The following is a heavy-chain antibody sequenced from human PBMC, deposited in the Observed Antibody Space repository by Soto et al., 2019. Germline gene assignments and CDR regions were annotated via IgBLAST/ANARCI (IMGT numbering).Heavy chain of an antibody. J-gene: IGHJ6*02. CDR1: GGSISSSSYY. D-gene: IGHD1-26*01. CDR3: ARQGVGGATDYYYGMDV. V-gene: IGHV4-39*01. Sequence: SETLSLTCTVSGGSISSSSYYWGWIRQPPGKGLEWIGSIYYSGSTYYNPSLKSRVTISVDTSKNQFSLKLSSVTAADTAVYYCARQGVGGATDYYYGMDVWGQGTTVTVSS. CDR2: IYYSGST.